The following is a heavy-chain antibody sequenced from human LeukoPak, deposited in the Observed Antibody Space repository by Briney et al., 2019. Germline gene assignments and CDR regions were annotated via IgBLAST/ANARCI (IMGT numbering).Heavy chain of an antibody. J-gene: IGHJ5*02. V-gene: IGHV3-33*01. Sequence: PGGSLRLSCAASGFTFSNYGMHWVRQAPGKEPEWVAVIWYDGSNKYYADSVKGRFTISRDNSKNTLYLQMNSLRAEDTAVYYCAREDIGYCSGGSCYDANWFDPWGQGTLVTVSS. CDR1: GFTFSNYG. CDR3: AREDIGYCSGGSCYDANWFDP. CDR2: IWYDGSNK. D-gene: IGHD2-15*01.